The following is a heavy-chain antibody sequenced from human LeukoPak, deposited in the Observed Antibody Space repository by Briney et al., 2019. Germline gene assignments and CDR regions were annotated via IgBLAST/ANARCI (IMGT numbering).Heavy chain of an antibody. V-gene: IGHV4-59*01. J-gene: IGHJ4*02. D-gene: IGHD3-9*01. Sequence: SETLSLTCTVSSASISSYYWSWIRQPPGKGLEWIGYIYYSGSTNYNPSLKSRVTISVDTSKNQFSLKLSSVTAADTAVYYCARSKDILTGYCFDYWGQGTLVTVSS. CDR2: IYYSGST. CDR3: ARSKDILTGYCFDY. CDR1: SASISSYY.